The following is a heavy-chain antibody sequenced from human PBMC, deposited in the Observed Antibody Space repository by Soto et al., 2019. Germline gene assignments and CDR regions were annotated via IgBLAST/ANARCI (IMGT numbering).Heavy chain of an antibody. D-gene: IGHD3-16*01. Sequence: QVQLVQSGAEVKKPGASVKVSCKASGYTFTSYGISWVRQAPGQGLEWMGWISAYNGNTNYAQKLQGRVTMTTDTSTGRADRELMRRRSADRAVYFWERGDSSTGGNYWGQGTLVTVSS. CDR2: ISAYNGNT. V-gene: IGHV1-18*01. CDR3: ERGDSSTGGNY. CDR1: GYTFTSYG. J-gene: IGHJ4*02.